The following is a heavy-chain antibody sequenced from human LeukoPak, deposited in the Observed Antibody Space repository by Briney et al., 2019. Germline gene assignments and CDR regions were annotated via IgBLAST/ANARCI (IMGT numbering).Heavy chain of an antibody. J-gene: IGHJ5*02. CDR3: ARGAAAGPSRFDP. CDR1: GGSISSSSYY. CDR2: IYYSGST. D-gene: IGHD6-13*01. Sequence: PSETLSLTRTVSGGSISSSSYYWGWIRQPPGKGLEWIGSIYYSGSTYYNPSLKSRVTISVDTSKNQFSLRLSSVTAADTAVYYCARGAAAGPSRFDPWGQGTLVTVSS. V-gene: IGHV4-39*01.